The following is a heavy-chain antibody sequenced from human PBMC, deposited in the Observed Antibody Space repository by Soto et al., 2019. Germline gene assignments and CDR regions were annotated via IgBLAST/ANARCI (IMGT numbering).Heavy chain of an antibody. CDR1: GYTFTSYG. V-gene: IGHV1-18*01. CDR2: NSAYNGNT. Sequence: QVQLVQSGAEVKKPGASVKVSCKASGYTFTSYGISWVRQAPGQGLEWMGWNSAYNGNTNYAQKLQGRVTMNTDTSTSTAYMELRSLRSDDTVVYYGAGLALDPDSDYGMGVCGQGNTVTVSS. CDR3: AGLALDPDSDYGMGV. D-gene: IGHD1-1*01. J-gene: IGHJ6*02.